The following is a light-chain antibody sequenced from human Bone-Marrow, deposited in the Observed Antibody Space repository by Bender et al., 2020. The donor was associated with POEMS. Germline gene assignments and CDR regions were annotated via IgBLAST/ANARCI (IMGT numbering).Light chain of an antibody. CDR1: SSDVGSYNL. V-gene: IGLV2-23*02. CDR3: CSYGGSSTDV. CDR2: EVS. Sequence: QSGLTQPASVSGSPGHSITISCTGTSSDVGSYNLVSWFQQHPGKAPKLIIYEVSKRPSGVSNRFSGSKSGNTASLTISGLQAEDEADYYCCSYGGSSTDVFGTGTKVNVL. J-gene: IGLJ1*01.